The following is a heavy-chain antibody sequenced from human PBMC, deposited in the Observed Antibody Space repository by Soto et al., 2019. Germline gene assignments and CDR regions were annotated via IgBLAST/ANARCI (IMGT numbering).Heavy chain of an antibody. V-gene: IGHV3-30*18. J-gene: IGHJ4*02. CDR1: GFTFSSYG. D-gene: IGHD3-10*02. Sequence: VGSLRLSCVASGFTFSSYGMHWVRQAPGKGLEWVALMAYDGSNKYYADSVTGRFTISRDNSKNTLYLQMNSLRADDTAVYYCAKDKSATFGYFDYWGQGTLVTVSS. CDR2: MAYDGSNK. CDR3: AKDKSATFGYFDY.